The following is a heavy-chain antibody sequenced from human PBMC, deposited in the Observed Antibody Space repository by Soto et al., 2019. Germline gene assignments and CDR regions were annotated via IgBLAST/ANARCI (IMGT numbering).Heavy chain of an antibody. J-gene: IGHJ4*02. CDR1: GYNFISYY. D-gene: IGHD3-10*01. Sequence: QVQLVQSGAEVKKPGASVKISCKASGYNFISYYVHWVRQAPGQGLEWMGIINPSGGSATYLQTFAGRVTMTRDTSTGTVCMGVCSLISEDTAVYYFASGSLQNYCYYWAQGTLATAS. CDR2: INPSGGSA. CDR3: ASGSLQNYCYY. V-gene: IGHV1-46*01.